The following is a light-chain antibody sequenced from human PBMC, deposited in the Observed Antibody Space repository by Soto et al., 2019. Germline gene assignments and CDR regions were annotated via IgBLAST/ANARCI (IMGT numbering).Light chain of an antibody. J-gene: IGKJ1*01. CDR3: QQYNTYWT. Sequence: DIHLTQSPSTLSASVGDRVTITCRASQTISHWLAWYQQKPGKAPKLLIFAASSLENGVPSRFSGSGSGTEFTLTITGLQHDDFTTYYCQQYNTYWTFGQGTKVEI. V-gene: IGKV1-5*01. CDR2: AAS. CDR1: QTISHW.